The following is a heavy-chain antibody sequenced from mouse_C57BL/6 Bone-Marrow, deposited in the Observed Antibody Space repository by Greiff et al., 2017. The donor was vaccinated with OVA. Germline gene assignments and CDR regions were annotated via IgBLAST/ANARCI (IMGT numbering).Heavy chain of an antibody. CDR2: IYPRSGNT. CDR3: ARIRLRLRRFAY. D-gene: IGHD3-2*02. CDR1: GYTFTSYG. V-gene: IGHV1-81*01. Sequence: QVQLQQSGAELARPGASVKLSCKASGYTFTSYGISWVKQRTGQGLEWIGEIYPRSGNTYYNEKFKGKATLTADKSSSTAYVELRSLTSEDSAVYFCARIRLRLRRFAYWGQGTLVTVSA. J-gene: IGHJ3*01.